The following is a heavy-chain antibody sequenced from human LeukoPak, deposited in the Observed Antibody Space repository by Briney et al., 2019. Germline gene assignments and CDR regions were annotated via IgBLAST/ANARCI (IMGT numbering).Heavy chain of an antibody. CDR3: AREDSGRQDTTDY. V-gene: IGHV3-66*01. D-gene: IGHD3-10*01. CDR2: IYSGGST. J-gene: IGHJ4*02. CDR1: GFTVSSNY. Sequence: GGSLRLSCAASGFTVSSNYMSWVRQAPGKGLEWVSVIYSGGSTYYADSVKGRFTISRDNSKNTLYLQMNSLRAEDTAVYYCAREDSGRQDTTDYWGQGTLVTVS.